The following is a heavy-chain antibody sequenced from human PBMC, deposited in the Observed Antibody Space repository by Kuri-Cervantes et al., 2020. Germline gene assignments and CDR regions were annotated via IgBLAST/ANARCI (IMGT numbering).Heavy chain of an antibody. Sequence: GGSLRLSCAASGFTFSDHYMDWVRQAPGKGLEWVGRTRNKANSYTTEYAASVKGRFTISRDDSKNSLYLQMNSLKTEDTAVYYCSRYRAYSSGWPYDYWGQGTLVTVSS. D-gene: IGHD6-19*01. CDR3: SRYRAYSSGWPYDY. V-gene: IGHV3-72*01. CDR2: TRNKANSYTT. CDR1: GFTFSDHY. J-gene: IGHJ4*02.